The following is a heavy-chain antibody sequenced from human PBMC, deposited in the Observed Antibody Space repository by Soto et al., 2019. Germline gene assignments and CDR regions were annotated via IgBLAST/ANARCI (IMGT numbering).Heavy chain of an antibody. J-gene: IGHJ4*01. CDR1: GFSLNASGVR. CDR2: IYWDDGT. D-gene: IGHD5-18*01. CDR3: AHGEYSSDGWCFFDY. V-gene: IGHV2-5*02. Sequence: QITLKEAGPTLVKPTQTLTLTCTLSGFSLNASGVRVGWIRQPPGKALEWLALIYWDDGTRYSPSLKNRLTVTKDILKNQVVLTMTNMDPADTGTYYCAHGEYSSDGWCFFDYWEHGTLVTVSS.